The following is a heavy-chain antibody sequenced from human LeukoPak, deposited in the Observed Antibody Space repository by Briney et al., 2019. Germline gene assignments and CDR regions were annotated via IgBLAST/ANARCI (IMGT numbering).Heavy chain of an antibody. V-gene: IGHV3-48*04. CDR3: TRGIRWELLINF. CDR1: GLTFSDYS. D-gene: IGHD1-26*01. J-gene: IGHJ4*02. Sequence: AGGSLRLSCAASGLTFSDYSMNWVRQAPGKGLEWISYMSSSSNTIHYADSVKGRFTISRDNAKNSLFLQMDSLRVEDTAVYYCTRGIRWELLINFWGQGSLVIVSS. CDR2: MSSSSNTI.